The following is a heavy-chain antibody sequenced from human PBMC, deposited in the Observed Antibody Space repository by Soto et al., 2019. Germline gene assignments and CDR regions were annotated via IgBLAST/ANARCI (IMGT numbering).Heavy chain of an antibody. D-gene: IGHD5-18*01. CDR2: IYYSGST. CDR1: GGSISSSSYY. CDR3: ARELGNTAMVREYFDY. J-gene: IGHJ4*02. V-gene: IGHV4-39*02. Sequence: SETLSLTCTVSGGSISSSSYYWGWIRQPPGKGLEWIGSIYYSGSTYYNPSLKSRVTISVDTSKNQFSLKLSSVTAADTAVYYCARELGNTAMVREYFDYWGQGTLVTVSS.